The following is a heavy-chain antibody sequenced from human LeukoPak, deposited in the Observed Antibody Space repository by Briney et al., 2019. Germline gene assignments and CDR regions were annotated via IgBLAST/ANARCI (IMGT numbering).Heavy chain of an antibody. D-gene: IGHD1-26*01. CDR1: GFTFCGYA. Sequence: GGALRLSCAASGFTFCGYAMSWVRQAPGKGLEWVSTICGGGEKTYYADAAKGRFTNSRENSKNTVYLQMNSLRAEDTAVYYCAKVLSGSQDYWGQGTLVTVFS. V-gene: IGHV3-23*01. J-gene: IGHJ4*02. CDR2: ICGGGEKT. CDR3: AKVLSGSQDY.